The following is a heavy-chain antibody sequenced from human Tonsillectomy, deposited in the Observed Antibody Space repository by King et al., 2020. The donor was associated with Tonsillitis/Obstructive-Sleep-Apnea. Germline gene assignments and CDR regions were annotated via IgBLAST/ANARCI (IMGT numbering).Heavy chain of an antibody. CDR3: AKRALPAANWNRPLDY. CDR1: GFTFSSYA. J-gene: IGHJ4*02. CDR2: ISDSGGTT. D-gene: IGHD2-2*01. Sequence: EVQLVESGGGLVQPGGSLRLSCAASGFTFSSYAMNWVRQAPGKGLEWVSVISDSGGTTYYADSVKGRFTISRDNSKNTLYLQMNSLRAEDTAIYYCAKRALPAANWNRPLDYWGQGTLVTVSS. V-gene: IGHV3-23*04.